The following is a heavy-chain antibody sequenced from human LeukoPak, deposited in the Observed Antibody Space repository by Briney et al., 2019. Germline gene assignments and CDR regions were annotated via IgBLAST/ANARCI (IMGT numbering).Heavy chain of an antibody. V-gene: IGHV1-2*02. CDR2: INPNSGGT. Sequence: ASVKVSCKASGYTFTGYYMHWVRQAPGQGLEWMGWINPNSGGTNYAQKFQGRVTMTRDTSISTAYMELSRLRSDDTAVYYCARDGITGTRDAFDIWGQGTVVTVSS. J-gene: IGHJ3*02. D-gene: IGHD1-20*01. CDR1: GYTFTGYY. CDR3: ARDGITGTRDAFDI.